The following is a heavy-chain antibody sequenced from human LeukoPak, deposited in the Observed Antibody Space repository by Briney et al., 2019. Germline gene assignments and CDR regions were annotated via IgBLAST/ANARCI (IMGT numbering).Heavy chain of an antibody. CDR1: GYTFTGYY. Sequence: ASVKVSCKASGYTFTGYYMRWVRQAPGQGLEWMGWINPNSGGTNYAQKFQGRVTMTRDTSISTAYMELSRLRSDDTAVYYCATVDYSSNYAWDYWGQGTLVTVSS. V-gene: IGHV1-2*02. CDR2: INPNSGGT. J-gene: IGHJ4*02. CDR3: ATVDYSSNYAWDY. D-gene: IGHD4-11*01.